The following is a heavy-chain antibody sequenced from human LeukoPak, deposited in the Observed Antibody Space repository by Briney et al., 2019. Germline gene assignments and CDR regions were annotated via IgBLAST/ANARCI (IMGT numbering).Heavy chain of an antibody. Sequence: PGGSLRLSCAASGFTFSSDAMSWVRQAPGKGLEWVSAISGSGGSTYYADSVKGRFTISRDNSKNTLYLQMNSLRAEDTAIYYCAKDRRIAAVGPRRTINSWFDPWGQGTLVTVSS. D-gene: IGHD6-13*01. J-gene: IGHJ5*02. V-gene: IGHV3-23*01. CDR3: AKDRRIAAVGPRRTINSWFDP. CDR2: ISGSGGST. CDR1: GFTFSSDA.